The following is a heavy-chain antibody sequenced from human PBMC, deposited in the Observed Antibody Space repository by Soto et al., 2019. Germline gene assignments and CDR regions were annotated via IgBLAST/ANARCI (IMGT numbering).Heavy chain of an antibody. V-gene: IGHV4-31*03. Sequence: QVQLQESGPGLVKPSQNLSLTCNVSGGSIGSGTSYWTWIRQHPGEGLEWIGHIYFTGATYSNPSLRSRLTRSVDTSKNQFSLKLTSVTAADTATYYCARIPRRGYSWGIDYWGQGTLVTVSS. CDR2: IYFTGAT. CDR3: ARIPRRGYSWGIDY. CDR1: GGSIGSGTSY. J-gene: IGHJ4*02. D-gene: IGHD3-16*01.